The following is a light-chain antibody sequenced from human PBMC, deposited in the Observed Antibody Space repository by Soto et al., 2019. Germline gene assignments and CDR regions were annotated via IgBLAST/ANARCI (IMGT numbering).Light chain of an antibody. CDR2: GAS. CDR3: QQYGSSPRS. J-gene: IGKJ1*01. Sequence: EIVLTQSPGTLSLSPGERATLSCRASQSVSSTYLAWYQHKLGQAPRLVIYGASSKASGIPDRFSGSGSVTDFTLTISRLEPEDFAVYYCQQYGSSPRSFGQGTKVEVK. V-gene: IGKV3-20*01. CDR1: QSVSSTY.